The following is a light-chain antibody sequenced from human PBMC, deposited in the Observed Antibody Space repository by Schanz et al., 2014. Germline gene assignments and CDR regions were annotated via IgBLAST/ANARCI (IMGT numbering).Light chain of an antibody. J-gene: IGKJ2*01. CDR3: QQSYSVPYT. V-gene: IGKV1-39*01. CDR2: TAS. CDR1: QSIRIY. Sequence: DIQMTQSPSSLSASVGDRVTITCRASQSIRIYLNWYQQKPGKAPKVLIYTASTLQSGVPSRFSGSGSGTDFTLTINGLQPEDFATYYCQQSYSVPYTFGQGTKLEIK.